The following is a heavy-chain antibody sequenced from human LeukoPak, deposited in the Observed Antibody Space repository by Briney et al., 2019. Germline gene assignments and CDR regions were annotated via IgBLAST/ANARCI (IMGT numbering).Heavy chain of an antibody. CDR1: GGTFSSYA. D-gene: IGHD6-13*01. CDR3: ARGYSSSWDRPFDY. CDR2: IIPIFGTA. V-gene: IGHV1-69*05. J-gene: IGHJ4*02. Sequence: ASVKVSCKASGGTFSSYAISWVRQAPGQGLEWMGGIIPIFGTANYAQKFQGRVTITTDESTSTAYMELGSLRSEDTAVYYCARGYSSSWDRPFDYWGQGTLVTVSS.